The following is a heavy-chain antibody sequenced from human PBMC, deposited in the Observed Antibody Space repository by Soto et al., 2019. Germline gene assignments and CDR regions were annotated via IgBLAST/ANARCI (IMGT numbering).Heavy chain of an antibody. CDR3: ARGLFGGGDSYDTQNFDY. Sequence: SETLSLTCAVYGGSFSGYYWSWIRQPPGKGLEWIGEINHSGSTNYNPSLKSRVTISVDTSKNQFSLKLSSVTAADTAVYYCARGLFGGGDSYDTQNFDYWGQGTLVTVSS. CDR2: INHSGST. V-gene: IGHV4-34*01. J-gene: IGHJ4*02. CDR1: GGSFSGYY. D-gene: IGHD5-18*01.